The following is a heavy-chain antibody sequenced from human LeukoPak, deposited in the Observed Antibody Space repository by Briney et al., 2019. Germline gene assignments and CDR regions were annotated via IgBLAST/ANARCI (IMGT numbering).Heavy chain of an antibody. CDR1: GGSXXXXY. D-gene: IGHD4-17*01. J-gene: IGHJ6*02. CDR3: AGPLYGDYAATPLDYYYYGMDV. V-gene: IGHV4-59*08. CDR2: XXXSGST. Sequence: SLTXTXXGGSXXXXYWXXXXXXXXXXXXXIGXXXXSGSTNYNPSLKSRVTISVDTSKNQFSLKLSSVTAADTAVYYCAGPLYGDYAATPLDYYYYGMDVWGQGTTVTVSS.